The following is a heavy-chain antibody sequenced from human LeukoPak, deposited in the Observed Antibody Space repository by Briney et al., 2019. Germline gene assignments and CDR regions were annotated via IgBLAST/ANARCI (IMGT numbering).Heavy chain of an antibody. Sequence: PGGSLRLSCAASGFTFTSYAMNWVRQAPGKGLEWVSSSSGDSTYHADSVKGRFTISRDNSKNTMYLQMNSLRAEDTAIYYCAREDPGRIAADCWGQGTLVTVSS. CDR1: GFTFTSYA. J-gene: IGHJ4*02. D-gene: IGHD2-15*01. V-gene: IGHV3-23*01. CDR2: SSSGDST. CDR3: AREDPGRIAADC.